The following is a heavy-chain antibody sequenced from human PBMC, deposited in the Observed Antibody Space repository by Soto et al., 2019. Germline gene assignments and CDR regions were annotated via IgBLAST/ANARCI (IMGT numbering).Heavy chain of an antibody. J-gene: IGHJ4*02. Sequence: EVQLLESGGGLLQPGGSLRLSCAASGFTFSNYAVTWVRQAPGKGLERVSTISGSGGSTYYADSVKGRFTISRDNSKNTLYLQMNSLRAEDTAVYYCAKDQGSSWYEIDYWGQGTLVTVSS. CDR2: ISGSGGST. CDR3: AKDQGSSWYEIDY. CDR1: GFTFSNYA. D-gene: IGHD6-13*01. V-gene: IGHV3-23*01.